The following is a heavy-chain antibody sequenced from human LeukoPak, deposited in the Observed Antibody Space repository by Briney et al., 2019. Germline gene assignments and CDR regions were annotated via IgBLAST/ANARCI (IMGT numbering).Heavy chain of an antibody. J-gene: IGHJ4*02. CDR1: GFYFEDYT. CDR2: INWDGGST. CDR3: TKGSNTWPSLFDY. Sequence: LGGSLLLSCAASGFYFEDYTMHWVRQTPGKGLEGVSLINWDGGSTYYADSVKGRFAISRDNNKNSLYLQMTSLRTEDTALYYCTKGSNTWPSLFDYWGQGTLVTVSS. V-gene: IGHV3-43*01. D-gene: IGHD2-2*02.